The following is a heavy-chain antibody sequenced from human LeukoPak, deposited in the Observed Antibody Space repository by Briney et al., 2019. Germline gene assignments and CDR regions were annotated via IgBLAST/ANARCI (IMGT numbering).Heavy chain of an antibody. J-gene: IGHJ4*02. Sequence: GGSLRLSCAASGFTFSSYWKSRVRQAPGKGLEWVANIKQDGSEKYYVDSVKGRFTISRDNAKNSLYLQMNSLRAEDTAVYYCARDYYYDSSGIPHYWGQGTLVTVSS. CDR1: GFTFSSYW. CDR3: ARDYYYDSSGIPHY. D-gene: IGHD3-22*01. V-gene: IGHV3-7*01. CDR2: IKQDGSEK.